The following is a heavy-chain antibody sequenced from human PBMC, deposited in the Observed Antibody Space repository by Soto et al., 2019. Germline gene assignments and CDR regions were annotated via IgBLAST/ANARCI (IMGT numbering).Heavy chain of an antibody. V-gene: IGHV3-53*01. CDR1: GFTVSINY. Sequence: PGGSLRLSCAASGFTVSINYMSWVRQAPGKGLEWVSVIYSGGSTYYADSVKGRFTISRDNSKNTLYLQMNSLRAEDTAVYYCARDIGGGYYGMDVWGQGTTVTVSS. J-gene: IGHJ6*02. D-gene: IGHD3-10*01. CDR3: ARDIGGGYYGMDV. CDR2: IYSGGST.